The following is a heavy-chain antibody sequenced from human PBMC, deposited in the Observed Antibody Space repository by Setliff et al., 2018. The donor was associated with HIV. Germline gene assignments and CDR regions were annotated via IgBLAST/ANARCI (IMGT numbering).Heavy chain of an antibody. Sequence: GGSLRLSCAASGFTFSSYWMHWVRQAPGKGLVWVSRINSDGSSTSYADSVKGRFTISRDNAKNTLYLQMNSLRAEDTAVYYCARAGVVEGYYYYYYMDVWGKGTTVTVSS. J-gene: IGHJ6*03. CDR1: GFTFSSYW. CDR3: ARAGVVEGYYYYYYMDV. D-gene: IGHD2-15*01. CDR2: INSDGSST. V-gene: IGHV3-74*01.